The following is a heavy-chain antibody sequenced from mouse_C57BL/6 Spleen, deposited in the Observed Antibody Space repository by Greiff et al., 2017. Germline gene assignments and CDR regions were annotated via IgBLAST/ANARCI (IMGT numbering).Heavy chain of an antibody. Sequence: EVQLVESEGGLVQPGSSMKLSCTASGFTFSDYYMAWVRQVPEKGLEWVANINYDGSSTYYLDSLKSRFIISRDNAKNILYLQMSSLKSEDTATYYCARGGDYSNLFAYWGQGTLVTVSA. D-gene: IGHD2-5*01. J-gene: IGHJ3*01. V-gene: IGHV5-16*01. CDR3: ARGGDYSNLFAY. CDR2: INYDGSST. CDR1: GFTFSDYY.